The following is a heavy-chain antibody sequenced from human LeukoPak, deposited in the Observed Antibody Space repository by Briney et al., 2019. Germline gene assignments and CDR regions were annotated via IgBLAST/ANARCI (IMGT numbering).Heavy chain of an antibody. Sequence: GGSLRLSCAASGFTLTRNAMSWVRQTPGRGLEWVSGVGSDDNTHYTDSVRGRFTISRDNANNTLFLQMNRLRVEDTAVYYCAKDLCWWAAADYWGQGGLVTVSS. CDR1: GFTLTRNA. D-gene: IGHD2-21*01. J-gene: IGHJ4*02. CDR3: AKDLCWWAAADY. CDR2: VGSDDNT. V-gene: IGHV3-23*01.